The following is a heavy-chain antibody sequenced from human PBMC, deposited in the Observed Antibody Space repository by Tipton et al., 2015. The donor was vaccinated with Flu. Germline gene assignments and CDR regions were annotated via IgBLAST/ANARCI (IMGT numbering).Heavy chain of an antibody. Sequence: GLVKPSETLSLTCAVFGGSFNDYYWSWIRQPPGKGLEWIGEINHSGGTSYNPSLKSRVTISVDTSKNQFSLKLSSVTAADTAIYYCARVEIPTASYGMDVWGQGTTVTVSS. V-gene: IGHV4-34*01. CDR1: GGSFNDYY. J-gene: IGHJ6*02. CDR3: ARVEIPTASYGMDV. CDR2: INHSGGT. D-gene: IGHD2-2*01.